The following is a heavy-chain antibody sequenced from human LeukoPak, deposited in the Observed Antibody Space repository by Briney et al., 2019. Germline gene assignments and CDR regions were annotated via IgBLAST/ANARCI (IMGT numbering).Heavy chain of an antibody. CDR2: FDPEDGET. CDR3: ATLSYYYDSSGYYLEYFQH. D-gene: IGHD3-22*01. V-gene: IGHV1-24*01. J-gene: IGHJ1*01. CDR1: GYTLTELS. Sequence: GASVKVSCKVSGYTLTELSMHWVRQAPGKGLEWMGGFDPEDGETIYAQKFQGRVTMTEDTSTDTAYMELSSLRSEDTAVYYCATLSYYYDSSGYYLEYFQHWGQGTLVTVSS.